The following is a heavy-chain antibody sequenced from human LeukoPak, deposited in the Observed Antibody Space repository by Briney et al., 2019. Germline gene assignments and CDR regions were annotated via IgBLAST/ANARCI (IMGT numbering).Heavy chain of an antibody. J-gene: IGHJ4*02. D-gene: IGHD4-11*01. CDR1: GYTFTSYG. V-gene: IGHV1-18*01. CDR2: ISAYNGNT. CDR3: ARASHDYSNYAY. Sequence: RASVKVSCKASGYTFTSYGISWVRQAPGQGLEWMGWISAYNGNTNYAQKLQGRVTMTTHTSTSTAYMELRSLRSDDTAVYYCARASHDYSNYAYWGQGTLVTVSS.